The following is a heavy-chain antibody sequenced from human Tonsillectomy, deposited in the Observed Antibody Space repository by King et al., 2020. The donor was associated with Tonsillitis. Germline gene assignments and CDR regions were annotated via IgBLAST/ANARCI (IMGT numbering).Heavy chain of an antibody. CDR1: GYTFTSYY. Sequence: VQLVESGAEVKKPGASVKVSCKASGYTFTSYYMHWVRQAPGQGLEWMGIINPSGGSTSYAKKFQGRVTMTRDTSTSTVYMELSSLRSEDTAVYYCARGGYSGYDRSFNFDYWGQGTLVTVSS. V-gene: IGHV1-46*01. D-gene: IGHD5-12*01. CDR2: INPSGGST. J-gene: IGHJ4*02. CDR3: ARGGYSGYDRSFNFDY.